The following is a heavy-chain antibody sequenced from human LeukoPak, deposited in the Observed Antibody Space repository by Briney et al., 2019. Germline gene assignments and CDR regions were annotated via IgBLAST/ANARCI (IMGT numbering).Heavy chain of an antibody. CDR3: AREGRWLHLDY. D-gene: IGHD5-24*01. CDR1: GFTFSSYW. J-gene: IGHJ4*02. Sequence: GGSLRLSCAASGFTFSSYWMSWVRQAPGKGLEWAANIKQDGGEKYYVDSVKGRFTISRDNAKNSLYLQMNRLRAEDTAVYYCAREGRWLHLDYWGQGTLVTVSS. CDR2: IKQDGGEK. V-gene: IGHV3-7*01.